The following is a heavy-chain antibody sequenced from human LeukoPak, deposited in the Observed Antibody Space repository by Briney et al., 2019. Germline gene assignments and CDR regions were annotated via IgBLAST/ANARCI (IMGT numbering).Heavy chain of an antibody. CDR3: AREVGDAQLWLRNFDY. CDR2: ISAYNGNT. J-gene: IGHJ4*02. V-gene: IGHV1-18*01. Sequence: ASVKVSCKASGYTFTSYGISWVRQAPGQGLEWMGWISAYNGNTNYAQKLQGRVTMTTDTSTSTAYMELRSLRSDDTAVYYCAREVGDAQLWLRNFDYCGQGTLVTVSS. D-gene: IGHD5-18*01. CDR1: GYTFTSYG.